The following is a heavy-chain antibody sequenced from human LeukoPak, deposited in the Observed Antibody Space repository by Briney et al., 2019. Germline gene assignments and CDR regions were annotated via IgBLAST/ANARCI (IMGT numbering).Heavy chain of an antibody. D-gene: IGHD3-10*01. V-gene: IGHV3-49*04. CDR1: GFTFGDYA. CDR2: IRSKAYGGTT. J-gene: IGHJ3*02. CDR3: TRVRYYGSGSYPTYAFDI. Sequence: SLRLSCTASGFTFGDYAMSWVRQAPGKGLEWEGVIRSKAYGGTTEYAASVKGRFTISRDDSKSIAYLQMNSLKTEDTAVYYCTRVRYYGSGSYPTYAFDIWGQGTMVTVSS.